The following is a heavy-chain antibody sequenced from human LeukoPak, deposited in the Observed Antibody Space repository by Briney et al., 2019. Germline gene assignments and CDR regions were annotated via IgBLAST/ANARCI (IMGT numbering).Heavy chain of an antibody. CDR1: GGSISSSSYY. Sequence: SETLSLTCTVSGGSISSSSYYWGWIRQPPGKGLEWIGSIYYSGSTYYNPSLKSRVTISVDTSKNQFSLNLNSVTAADTAVYYCARRPYSSGSIDYWGQGTLLTVSS. CDR2: IYYSGST. D-gene: IGHD6-19*01. J-gene: IGHJ4*02. CDR3: ARRPYSSGSIDY. V-gene: IGHV4-39*01.